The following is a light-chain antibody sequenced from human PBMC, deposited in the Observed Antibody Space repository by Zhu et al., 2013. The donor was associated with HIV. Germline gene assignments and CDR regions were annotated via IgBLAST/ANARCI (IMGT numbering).Light chain of an antibody. CDR2: DAS. J-gene: IGKJ4*01. V-gene: IGKV3-11*01. CDR1: QSVSSY. Sequence: DIVLTQSPDTLSLSPGERATLSCGASQSVSSYLAWYQQKPGQAPKVLIYDASNRATGIPARFSGSGSGTDFTLTISNLEPEDFAVYYCQXRGNWPELTFGGGTKVEIK. CDR3: QXRGNWPELT.